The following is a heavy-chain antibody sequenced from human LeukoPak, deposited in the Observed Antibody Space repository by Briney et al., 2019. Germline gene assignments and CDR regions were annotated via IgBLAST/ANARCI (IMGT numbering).Heavy chain of an antibody. D-gene: IGHD3-3*01. Sequence: ASVKVSCKASGYTFTSYYMHWVRQAPGQGLEWMGIINPSGGSTSYAQKFQGRVTMTRDTSTSTVYMELSSLRSEDTAVYYCARDLNFDRPYYDLWSGYSIDYWGQGTLVTVSS. CDR1: GYTFTSYY. CDR3: ARDLNFDRPYYDLWSGYSIDY. J-gene: IGHJ4*02. V-gene: IGHV1-46*01. CDR2: INPSGGST.